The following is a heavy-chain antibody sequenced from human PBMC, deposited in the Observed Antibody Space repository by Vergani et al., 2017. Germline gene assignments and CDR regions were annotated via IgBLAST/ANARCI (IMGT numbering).Heavy chain of an antibody. D-gene: IGHD6-6*01. V-gene: IGHV3-9*02. J-gene: IGHJ5*02. CDR1: GFTSAGYA. Sequence: EVQLEESGGGLVLPGRSLRLSCVASGFTSAGYAMHWVRQAPGKGLEWVSGISWNSNSLGYADSVKGRFTISRDHAKNSLYLQMNSLRAEDTALYYCAKDLGTSSVGGWFDPWGQGTLGTVSS. CDR3: AKDLGTSSVGGWFDP. CDR2: ISWNSNSL.